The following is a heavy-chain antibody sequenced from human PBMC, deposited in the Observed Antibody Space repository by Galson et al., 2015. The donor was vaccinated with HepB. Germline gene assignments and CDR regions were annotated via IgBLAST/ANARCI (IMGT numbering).Heavy chain of an antibody. CDR1: GFTFSSYA. CDR2: ISYDGSNK. Sequence: SLRLSCAASGFTFSSYAMHWVRQAPGKGLEWVAVISYDGSNKYYADSVKGRFTISRDNSKNTLYPQMNSLRAEDTAVYYCARERAVAGQNYYGMDVWGQGTTVTVSS. D-gene: IGHD6-19*01. J-gene: IGHJ6*02. V-gene: IGHV3-30*04. CDR3: ARERAVAGQNYYGMDV.